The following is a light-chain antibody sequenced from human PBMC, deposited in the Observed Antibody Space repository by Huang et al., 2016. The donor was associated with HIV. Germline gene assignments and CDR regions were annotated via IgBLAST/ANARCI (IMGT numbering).Light chain of an antibody. Sequence: DIQMTQSPSSLSASVGDRVTITCRASQSINSYLNWYRQKPGRAPKLLIYSSSSLQSGFPSRFSGSGSGTDFTLTISSLHPEDSATYFCQQSYNTPWTFGQGTKVEIK. J-gene: IGKJ1*01. CDR1: QSINSY. V-gene: IGKV1-39*01. CDR3: QQSYNTPWT. CDR2: SSS.